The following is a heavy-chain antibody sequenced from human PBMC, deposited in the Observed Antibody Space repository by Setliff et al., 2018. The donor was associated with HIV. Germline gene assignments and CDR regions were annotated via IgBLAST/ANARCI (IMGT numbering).Heavy chain of an antibody. J-gene: IGHJ3*02. V-gene: IGHV3-20*04. CDR2: LNWNGHIT. D-gene: IGHD2-8*01. CDR3: ARVITYCTNGVCYAFDM. Sequence: LRLSCAASGFNFDSAMSWVRQAPGKGLEWVSGLNWNGHITSYADSVKGRFTVSRDNAKNSLFLQMNSLRVEDTALYYCARVITYCTNGVCYAFDMRGQGTVVTVSS. CDR1: GFNFDSA.